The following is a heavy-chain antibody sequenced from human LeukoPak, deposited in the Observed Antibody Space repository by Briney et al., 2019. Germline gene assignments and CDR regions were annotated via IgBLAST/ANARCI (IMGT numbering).Heavy chain of an antibody. V-gene: IGHV3-11*06. CDR1: GFTFSDYY. D-gene: IGHD2-2*02. Sequence: GSLRLSCAASGFTFSDYYMSWIRQAPGKGLEWVSSISSSSSYIYYADSVKGRFTISRDNAKNSLYLQMNSLRAEDTAVYYCALGCSSTSCYSLWGQGTLVTVSS. CDR2: ISSSSSYI. CDR3: ALGCSSTSCYSL. J-gene: IGHJ4*02.